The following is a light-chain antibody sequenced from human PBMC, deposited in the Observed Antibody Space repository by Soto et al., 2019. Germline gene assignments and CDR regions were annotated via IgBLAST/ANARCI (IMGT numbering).Light chain of an antibody. CDR1: SSDVGDYNY. J-gene: IGLJ1*01. CDR2: EVN. CDR3: SSYTNTRTYV. Sequence: QSARIQPASVSGSPGQSITISCTGTSSDVGDYNYVSWYQQHPDRVPKLIIFEVNNRPSGVSNRFSGSKSGITASLTISGLQAEDEADYYCSSYTNTRTYVFGTGTKLTVL. V-gene: IGLV2-14*01.